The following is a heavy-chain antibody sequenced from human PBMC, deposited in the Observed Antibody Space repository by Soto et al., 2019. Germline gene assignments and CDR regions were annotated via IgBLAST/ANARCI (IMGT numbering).Heavy chain of an antibody. CDR3: AASTTTVISSYTS. V-gene: IGHV3-64D*06. CDR2: ISSDGGDT. J-gene: IGHJ4*02. Sequence: GGSLRLSCSASVFTFSRCAMHWVRQAPGKGPEFVSAISSDGGDTFYADSVKARFIISRDNSKNTLHLQMRGLRVEDTALYYCAASTTTVISSYTSWGQGTPVTVSS. D-gene: IGHD4-4*01. CDR1: VFTFSRCA.